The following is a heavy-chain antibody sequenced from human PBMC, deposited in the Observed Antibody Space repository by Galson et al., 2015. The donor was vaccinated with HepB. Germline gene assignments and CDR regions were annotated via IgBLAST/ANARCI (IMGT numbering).Heavy chain of an antibody. D-gene: IGHD5-24*01. CDR1: GFTFSHSW. J-gene: IGHJ6*02. CDR3: ARDLGGVDGDGLDV. CDR2: MWSDGRNE. Sequence: SLRLSCAASGFTFSHSWMTWVRQAPGKGLEWVAVMWSDGRNEHYADSVKGRFTISRDNSKNTLYLQMNSLRDDDTAVYYCARDLGGVDGDGLDVWGQGSAVTVSS. V-gene: IGHV3-33*08.